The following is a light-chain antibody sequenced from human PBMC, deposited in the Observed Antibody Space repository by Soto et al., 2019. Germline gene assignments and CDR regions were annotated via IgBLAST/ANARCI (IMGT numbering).Light chain of an antibody. V-gene: IGKV3-20*01. CDR1: QTFTSGF. Sequence: EIVLTQSPGTLSLSPGERATLSCRASQTFTSGFLAWYQQKPGQAPRLLIYGASSRATGIPDRFSGSGSGTDFTLTISRLEPEDFAVYYCQQYDSSLRTFGQGTKVEIK. CDR3: QQYDSSLRT. J-gene: IGKJ1*01. CDR2: GAS.